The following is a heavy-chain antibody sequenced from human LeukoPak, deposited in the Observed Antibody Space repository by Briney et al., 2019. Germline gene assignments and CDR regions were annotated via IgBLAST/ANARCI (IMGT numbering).Heavy chain of an antibody. CDR1: GFTFSNYW. J-gene: IGHJ4*02. CDR2: INSDGTST. Sequence: PGGSLRLSCAASGFTFSNYWMHWVRQAPGKGLVWVSRINSDGTSTSSADSVKGRYTISRDNAKNTLYLQMNSLRAEDTAVYYCARQYSTLSEFDYWGQGTLVTVSS. V-gene: IGHV3-74*01. D-gene: IGHD2/OR15-2a*01. CDR3: ARQYSTLSEFDY.